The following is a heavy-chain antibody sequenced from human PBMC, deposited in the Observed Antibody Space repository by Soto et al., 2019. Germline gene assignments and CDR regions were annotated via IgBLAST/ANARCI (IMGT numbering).Heavy chain of an antibody. D-gene: IGHD3-10*01. CDR1: GSSINSYW. Sequence: SETLSLTCSVSGSSINSYWWSWIRQPAGKGLEWIGRVYSSGTTDYNPSLNSRATLSVETSKNQFSLKLSSVTAADTAVYYCARDIGSYAYGEGYWGQGIQVTVSS. CDR2: VYSSGTT. V-gene: IGHV4-4*07. J-gene: IGHJ4*02. CDR3: ARDIGSYAYGEGY.